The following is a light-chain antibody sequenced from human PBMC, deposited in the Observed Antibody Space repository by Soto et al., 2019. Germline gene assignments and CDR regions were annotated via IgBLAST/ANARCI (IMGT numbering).Light chain of an antibody. CDR2: DAS. V-gene: IGKV1-5*01. CDR3: QQYSSYPLT. CDR1: ETINTW. Sequence: DIQMTQSPSSLSVSVGDRVTITCRASETINTWLAWYQQKPGKAPKILIYDASKLDRGVPSRLSVSGSGEEVTLTISSLQPDDLGTYYGQQYSSYPLTFGGGTKVEL. J-gene: IGKJ4*01.